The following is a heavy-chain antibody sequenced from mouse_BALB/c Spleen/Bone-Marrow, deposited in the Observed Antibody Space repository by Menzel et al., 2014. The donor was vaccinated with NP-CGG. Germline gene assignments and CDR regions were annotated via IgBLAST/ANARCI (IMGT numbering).Heavy chain of an antibody. CDR1: GFTFSDFY. J-gene: IGHJ3*01. CDR2: SRNKAKYYTT. Sequence: EVQLVESGGGLVQPGDSLILSCAPSGFTFSDFYMEWVRQPPGKRLEWIAASRNKAKYYTTEYSASVKGRFIVSRDTSQSVLYLQINALRAEDTAIYYCARDVGYGNYFVYWGQGTLVTVSA. D-gene: IGHD2-10*02. CDR3: ARDVGYGNYFVY. V-gene: IGHV7-1*02.